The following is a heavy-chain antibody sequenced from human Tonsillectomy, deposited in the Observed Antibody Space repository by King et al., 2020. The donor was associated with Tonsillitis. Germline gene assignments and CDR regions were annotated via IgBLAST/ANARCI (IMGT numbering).Heavy chain of an antibody. CDR1: GFTFRSYD. D-gene: IGHD3-10*01. Sequence: VQLVESGGGLVQPGGSLRLSFAASGFTFRSYDMHWVRQATGKGLEWFSAIGTAGDTYYPGSVKGRFTNSRENAKNSLYLQMNSLRAEDTAVYYCARVSYGSGSYDYWGQGTLVTVSS. V-gene: IGHV3-13*01. CDR3: ARVSYGSGSYDY. CDR2: IGTAGDT. J-gene: IGHJ4*02.